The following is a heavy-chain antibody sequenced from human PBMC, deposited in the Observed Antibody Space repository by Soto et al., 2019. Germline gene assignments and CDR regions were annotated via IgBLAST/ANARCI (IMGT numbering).Heavy chain of an antibody. CDR2: IIPIFSKT. CDR1: GGTFTTSS. CDR3: ATDVVRSTGGDS. V-gene: IGHV1-69*01. Sequence: QVQLVQSGAEVKELGSSVKVSCKTSGGTFTTSSFVWVRQGPGQGLEWMGGIIPIFSKTNFAPKFQGRVTCTADESTRTVYMDLSSLRSEDTAIYYWATDVVRSTGGDSWGQGTLVTVSS. D-gene: IGHD7-27*01. J-gene: IGHJ4*02.